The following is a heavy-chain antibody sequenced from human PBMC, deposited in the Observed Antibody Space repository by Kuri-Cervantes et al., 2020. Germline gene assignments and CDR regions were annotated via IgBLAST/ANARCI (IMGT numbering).Heavy chain of an antibody. J-gene: IGHJ4*02. Sequence: SVKVSCKASGYTFTSYGISWVRQAPGQGLEWMGGIIPIFGTANYAQKFQGRVTITADKSTSTAYMELSSLRSEDTAVYYCARVLWFGELGYFDYWGQGTLVTVSS. CDR1: GYTFTSYG. CDR2: IIPIFGTA. V-gene: IGHV1-69*06. CDR3: ARVLWFGELGYFDY. D-gene: IGHD3-10*01.